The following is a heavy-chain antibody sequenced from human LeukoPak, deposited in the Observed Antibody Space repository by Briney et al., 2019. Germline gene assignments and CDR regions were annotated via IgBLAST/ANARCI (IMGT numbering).Heavy chain of an antibody. CDR3: ARGHPHGWELYLDY. Sequence: PGGSLRLSCAASGFTFSSYSMNWVRQAPGKGLEWVSSISSSSSYIYYADSVKGRFTVSRDNSKNTLYLQMNSLRVEDTAAYYCARGHPHGWELYLDYWGQGTLVTVSS. CDR2: ISSSSSYI. J-gene: IGHJ4*02. V-gene: IGHV3-21*01. D-gene: IGHD1-26*01. CDR1: GFTFSSYS.